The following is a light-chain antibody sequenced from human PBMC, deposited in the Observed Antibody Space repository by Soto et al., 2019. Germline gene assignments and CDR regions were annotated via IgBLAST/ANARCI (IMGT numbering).Light chain of an antibody. CDR2: GAS. V-gene: IGKV3-15*01. J-gene: IGKJ2*01. CDR1: QSVSGN. CDR3: QQYNNWPPIT. Sequence: EIVMTQSPATLSVSPGERATLSCRASQSVSGNLAWYQQKPGQAPRLLIYGASTRATGIPARFSGSGSGTXXXXXXXXXQSEDFAVYYCQQYNNWPPITFGQGTKLEIK.